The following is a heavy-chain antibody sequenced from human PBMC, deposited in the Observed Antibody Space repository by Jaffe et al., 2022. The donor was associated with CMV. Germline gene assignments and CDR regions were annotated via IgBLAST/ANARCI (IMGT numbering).Heavy chain of an antibody. CDR1: GGSISSYY. J-gene: IGHJ6*03. CDR2: IYYSGST. CDR3: ARGVYDFWSGYYTHYYYYYMDV. V-gene: IGHV4-59*01. Sequence: QVQLQESGPGLVKPSETLSLTCTVSGGSISSYYWSWIRQPPGKGLEWIGYIYYSGSTNYNPSLKSRVTISVDTSKNQFSLKLSSVTAADTAVYYCARGVYDFWSGYYTHYYYYYMDVWGKGTTVTVSS. D-gene: IGHD3-3*01.